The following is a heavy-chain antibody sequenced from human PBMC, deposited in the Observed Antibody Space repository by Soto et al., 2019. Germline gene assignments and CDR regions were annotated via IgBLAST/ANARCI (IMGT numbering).Heavy chain of an antibody. V-gene: IGHV1-18*01. J-gene: IGHJ6*02. Sequence: QVQLEQCAAEVKKPGASLKVSCKASGYTFIRYGISWVRLAPGQGLEWMGWISPYNDYTIYAQKLQGRVTMTTDTSTRTVYMELRSLKSDDTAVYYCARGGFYDNSWGNLSHYGLDFWGQGTSVTVSS. CDR2: ISPYNDYT. CDR3: ARGGFYDNSWGNLSHYGLDF. CDR1: GYTFIRYG. D-gene: IGHD3-16*01.